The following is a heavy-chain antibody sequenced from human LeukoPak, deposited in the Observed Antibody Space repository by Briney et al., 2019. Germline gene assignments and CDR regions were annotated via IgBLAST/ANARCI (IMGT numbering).Heavy chain of an antibody. CDR1: GLTFNYAW. CDR2: VKSKNDGGTT. CDR3: TADIPGVTTIWGFDF. V-gene: IGHV3-15*01. Sequence: GGSMRLSWAASGLTFNYAWMNWVRQVPGKGLEWVGRVKSKNDGGTTDYAAPVQGRFIISRDASRSTLYLQMNSLKTEDSAVFYCTADIPGVTTIWGFDFWGQGTLVTVSS. J-gene: IGHJ4*02. D-gene: IGHD5-12*01.